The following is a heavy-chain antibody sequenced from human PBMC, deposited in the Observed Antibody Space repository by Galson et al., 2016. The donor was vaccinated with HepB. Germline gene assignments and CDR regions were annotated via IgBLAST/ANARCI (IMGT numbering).Heavy chain of an antibody. CDR3: ARDGGSGWSRLW. CDR1: GYTFTSYA. J-gene: IGHJ4*02. V-gene: IGHV1-3*04. CDR2: TNNADGNT. Sequence: SVKVSCKASGYTFTSYAIHWVRQAPGQRLEWMGWTNNADGNTEYSQSFQGRVTFTRDTSASTAYMELSSLRSEDTAVYYCARDGGSGWSRLWWGQGTLVAVAS. D-gene: IGHD6-19*01.